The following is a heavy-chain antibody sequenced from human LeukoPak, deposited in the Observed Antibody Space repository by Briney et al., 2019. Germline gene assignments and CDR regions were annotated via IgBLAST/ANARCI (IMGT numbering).Heavy chain of an antibody. CDR1: GGSISSSNW. V-gene: IGHV3-53*01. CDR2: IYSGGST. CDR3: AKVVNSGYYYYFDY. Sequence: ETLSLTCAVSGGSISSSNWWSWVRQAPGKGLEWVSVIYSGGSTYYADSVKGRFTISRDNSKNTLYLQMNSLRAEDTAVYYCAKVVNSGYYYYFDYWGQGTLVTVSS. D-gene: IGHD3-22*01. J-gene: IGHJ4*02.